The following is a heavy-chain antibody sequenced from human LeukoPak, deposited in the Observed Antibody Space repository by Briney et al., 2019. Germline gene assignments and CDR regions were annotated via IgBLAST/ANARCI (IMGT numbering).Heavy chain of an antibody. Sequence: ASVKVSCKASGYTFTGYYMHWVRQAPGQGLEWMGRINPNSGGTNYAQKFQGRVTMTRDTSISTAYMELSRLRSDDTAVYYCARGLLGRYDSSSAITRDYWGQGTLVTVSS. J-gene: IGHJ4*02. CDR2: INPNSGGT. D-gene: IGHD3-22*01. V-gene: IGHV1-2*06. CDR1: GYTFTGYY. CDR3: ARGLLGRYDSSSAITRDY.